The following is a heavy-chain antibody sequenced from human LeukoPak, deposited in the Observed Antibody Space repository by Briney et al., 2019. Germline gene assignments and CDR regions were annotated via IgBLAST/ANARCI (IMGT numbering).Heavy chain of an antibody. Sequence: GASVKVSCKASGYTFTSYDINWVRQATGQGLEWMGWMNPNNDNTGYAQKFQGRVTMTRNTSISTAYMELSSLRSEDTAVYYCARFGDYRKAPTDYWGQGTLVTVSS. J-gene: IGHJ4*02. CDR2: MNPNNDNT. D-gene: IGHD4-17*01. V-gene: IGHV1-8*01. CDR1: GYTFTSYD. CDR3: ARFGDYRKAPTDY.